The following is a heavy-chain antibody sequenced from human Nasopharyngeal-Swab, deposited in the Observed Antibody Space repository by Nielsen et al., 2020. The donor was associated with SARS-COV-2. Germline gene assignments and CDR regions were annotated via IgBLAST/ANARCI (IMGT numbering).Heavy chain of an antibody. V-gene: IGHV3-48*03. Sequence: GGSLRLSCAASGFTFSSYEMNWVRQAPGKGLEWVSYISSSGSTIYYADSVKGRFTISRDNARNSLYLQMNSLRDEDTAVYYCAREVAGMDHWGQGTLVTSPQ. D-gene: IGHD6-19*01. CDR3: AREVAGMDH. CDR2: ISSSGSTI. J-gene: IGHJ4*02. CDR1: GFTFSSYE.